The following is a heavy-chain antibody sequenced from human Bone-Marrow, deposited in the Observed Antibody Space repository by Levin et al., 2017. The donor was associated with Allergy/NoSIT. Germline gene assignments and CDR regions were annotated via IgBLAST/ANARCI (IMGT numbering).Heavy chain of an antibody. CDR3: ARERSITIFRVVPTKTFDY. CDR2: INPNSGDT. D-gene: IGHD3-3*01. CDR1: GYTFTGYY. J-gene: IGHJ4*02. Sequence: GESLKISCKASGYTFTGYYLHWVRQAPGQGLEWMGWINPNSGDTNSAQKFQGRVTMTRDTSITTDYMELRRLTSDDTAVYYCARERSITIFRVVPTKTFDYWGQGTLVTVSS. V-gene: IGHV1-2*02.